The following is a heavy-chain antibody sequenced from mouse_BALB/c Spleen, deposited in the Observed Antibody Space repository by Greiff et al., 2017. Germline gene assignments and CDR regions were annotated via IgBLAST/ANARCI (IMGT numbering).Heavy chain of an antibody. J-gene: IGHJ4*01. CDR3: AREYDYAMDY. CDR2: ISSGGSYT. D-gene: IGHD2-10*02. Sequence: EVQVVESGGDLVKPGGSLKLSCAASGFTFSSYGMSWVRQTPDKRLEWVATISSGGSYTYYPDSVKGRFTISRDNAKNTLYLQMSSLKSEDTAMYYCAREYDYAMDYWGQGTSVTVSS. CDR1: GFTFSSYG. V-gene: IGHV5-6*01.